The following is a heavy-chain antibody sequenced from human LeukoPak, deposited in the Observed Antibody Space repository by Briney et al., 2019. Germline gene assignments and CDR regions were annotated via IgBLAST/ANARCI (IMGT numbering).Heavy chain of an antibody. CDR1: GYTFTSYG. CDR3: ARGGITVDDAFDI. CDR2: ISAYNGNT. Sequence: ASVKVSCKASGYTFTSYGISWVRQAPGQGLGWMGWISAYNGNTNYAQKLQGRVTMTTDTSTSTAYIELSSLRSEDTAVYYCARGGITVDDAFDIWGQGTMVTVSS. D-gene: IGHD6-19*01. J-gene: IGHJ3*02. V-gene: IGHV1-18*01.